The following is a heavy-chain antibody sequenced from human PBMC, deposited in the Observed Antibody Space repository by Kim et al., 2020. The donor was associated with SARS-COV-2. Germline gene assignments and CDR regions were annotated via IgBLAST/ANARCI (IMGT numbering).Heavy chain of an antibody. Sequence: FQGQVTISADKSISTAYLQWSSLKASDTAMYYCARHHTDLIAEHPSHFDYWGQGTLVTVSS. V-gene: IGHV5-51*01. D-gene: IGHD6-13*01. CDR3: ARHHTDLIAEHPSHFDY. J-gene: IGHJ4*02.